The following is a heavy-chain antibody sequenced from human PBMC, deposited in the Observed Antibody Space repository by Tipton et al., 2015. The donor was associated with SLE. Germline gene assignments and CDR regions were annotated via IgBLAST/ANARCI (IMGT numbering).Heavy chain of an antibody. CDR2: ISNYKDNT. J-gene: IGHJ6*02. D-gene: IGHD4-23*01. Sequence: QLVQSGPEVKKPGASVKVSCKASGYTFSSYGISWVRQAPGQGLEWMGWISNYKDNTKYAQKFQGRVTMTTDTSTGTAYMELRSLRSDDTAVYYCARHLRGSYYGLDVWGQGTTVTVSS. CDR1: GYTFSSYG. CDR3: ARHLRGSYYGLDV. V-gene: IGHV1-18*01.